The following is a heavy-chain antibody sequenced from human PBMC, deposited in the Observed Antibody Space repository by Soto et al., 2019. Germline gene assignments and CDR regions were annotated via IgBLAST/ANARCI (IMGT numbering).Heavy chain of an antibody. CDR1: GGSISSSSYY. J-gene: IGHJ4*02. CDR3: ARHTPAISISDH. D-gene: IGHD2-15*01. V-gene: IGHV4-39*01. Sequence: QLQLQESGPGLVKPSETLSLTCTVSGGSISSSSYYWGWIRQPPGKGLEWIGSIYYSGRTYYNPSFKSRVTIPVDTPKNQFALKLSSVPAADTAVYYCARHTPAISISDHWGQGTLVTVSS. CDR2: IYYSGRT.